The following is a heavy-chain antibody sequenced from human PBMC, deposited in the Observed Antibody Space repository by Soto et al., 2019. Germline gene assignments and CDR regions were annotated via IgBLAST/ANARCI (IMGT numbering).Heavy chain of an antibody. CDR2: ISAYSGST. CDR1: GYTFTTYG. CDR3: ARDFKKSSRWPYYFDY. Sequence: QVQLVQSGAEVKKPGASVKVSCKASGYTFTTYGISWVRQAPGQGLAWMGWISAYSGSTKFAQKLQGRVTMTTDTSTTTAYMELRSLTSDDTAVYYCARDFKKSSRWPYYFDYWGQGTLVTVSS. D-gene: IGHD6-13*01. V-gene: IGHV1-18*01. J-gene: IGHJ4*02.